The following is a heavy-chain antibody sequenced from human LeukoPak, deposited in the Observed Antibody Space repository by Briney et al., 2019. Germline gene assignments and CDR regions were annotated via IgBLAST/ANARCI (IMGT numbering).Heavy chain of an antibody. J-gene: IGHJ4*02. CDR2: IKQDGSEK. Sequence: GGSLRLSCAASGFTFSSYWMSWVRQAPGKGLEWVANIKQDGSEKYYVDSVKGRFTISRDNAKNSLYLQMNSLRAEDTAVYYCARGGTYYDSSGYCFDYWGQGTLVTVSS. D-gene: IGHD3-22*01. V-gene: IGHV3-7*01. CDR3: ARGGTYYDSSGYCFDY. CDR1: GFTFSSYW.